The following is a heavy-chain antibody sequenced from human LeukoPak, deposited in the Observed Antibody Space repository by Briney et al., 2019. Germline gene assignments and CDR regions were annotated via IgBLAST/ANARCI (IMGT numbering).Heavy chain of an antibody. CDR2: ISAYYGNT. J-gene: IGHJ6*02. Sequence: GASVKVSCKASGYTFTSYGISWVRQAPGQGLEWMGWISAYYGNTNYSQKLQGRVTMTTDKSTSTAYMELRSLRSDDTAVYYYARLHPDLAPYCSSTTCYSYYYYGMDVWGQRTTVTVSS. D-gene: IGHD2-2*01. V-gene: IGHV1-18*01. CDR3: ARLHPDLAPYCSSTTCYSYYYYGMDV. CDR1: GYTFTSYG.